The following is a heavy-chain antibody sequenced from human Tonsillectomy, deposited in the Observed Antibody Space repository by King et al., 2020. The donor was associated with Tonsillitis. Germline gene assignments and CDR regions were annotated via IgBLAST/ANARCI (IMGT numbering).Heavy chain of an antibody. CDR2: VSRTGGST. Sequence: VQLVEAGGGLVQPGGSLRLSCAASGFTFSSFAMSWVRQAPGKGLEWVSAVSRTGGSTYYADSGKGRFTISRDNSSDTLYLQMNSPRAEDTAVYYCAKASLFFYDFSPFDPWGQGTLVTVSS. V-gene: IGHV3-23*04. D-gene: IGHD3-3*01. CDR1: GFTFSSFA. J-gene: IGHJ5*02. CDR3: AKASLFFYDFSPFDP.